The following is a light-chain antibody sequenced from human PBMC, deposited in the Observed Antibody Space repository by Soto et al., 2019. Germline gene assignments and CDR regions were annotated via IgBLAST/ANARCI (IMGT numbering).Light chain of an antibody. CDR1: QTVNSNY. Sequence: EIVLTQSPGTLSLSPGERGTLSCMASQTVNSNYLAWYQRKPGQAPRLLIYGASNRATDIPHRFSGSGSGTIFTRTITRLEPEDFAVYYCLQYGSSPPTFGQGTKVEIK. CDR2: GAS. J-gene: IGKJ1*01. CDR3: LQYGSSPPT. V-gene: IGKV3-20*01.